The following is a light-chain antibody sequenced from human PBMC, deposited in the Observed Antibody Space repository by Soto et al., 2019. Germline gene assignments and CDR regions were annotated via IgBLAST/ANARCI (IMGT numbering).Light chain of an antibody. CDR3: MLSTGSPLWT. J-gene: IGKJ1*01. CDR2: KIS. V-gene: IGKV2-24*01. Sequence: DLVLTQTPLSSPVTLGQPASISCRSSQSLVHTDGNTYLSWLHQRPGQPPRLLIYKISTRFSGVPDRFSGSGAGTDFTLKISRVEAEDVGVYYCMLSTGSPLWTFGQGTKVEIK. CDR1: QSLVHTDGNTY.